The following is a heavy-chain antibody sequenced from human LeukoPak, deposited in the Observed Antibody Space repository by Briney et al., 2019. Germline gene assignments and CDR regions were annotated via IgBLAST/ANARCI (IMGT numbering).Heavy chain of an antibody. CDR1: GGPFSSYA. V-gene: IGHV1-69*01. J-gene: IGHJ4*02. CDR2: IIPIFGTA. CDR3: AGPRRSGWYYFDY. D-gene: IGHD6-19*01. Sequence: SVRVSCKASGGPFSSYAISWVRQAPGQGLEWMGGIIPIFGTANYAQKFQGRVTITADESTSTAYMELSSLRSEDTAVYYCAGPRRSGWYYFDYWGQGTLVTVSS.